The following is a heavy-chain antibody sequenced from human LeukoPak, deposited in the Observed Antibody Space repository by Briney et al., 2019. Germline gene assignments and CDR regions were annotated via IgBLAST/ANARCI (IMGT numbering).Heavy chain of an antibody. CDR2: ISSSGSTI. D-gene: IGHD2-15*01. Sequence: GGSLRLSCAASGFSFSDYFMSWIRQAPGKGLEWVSYISSSGSTIYYADSVKGRFTISRDNAKSSLYLQINSLRAEDTAVYYCAREEYCSGGSCYGYYYGMDVWGQGTTVTVSS. V-gene: IGHV3-11*04. CDR3: AREEYCSGGSCYGYYYGMDV. J-gene: IGHJ6*02. CDR1: GFSFSDYF.